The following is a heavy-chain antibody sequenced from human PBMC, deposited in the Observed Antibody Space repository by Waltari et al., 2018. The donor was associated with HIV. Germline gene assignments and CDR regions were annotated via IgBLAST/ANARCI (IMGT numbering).Heavy chain of an antibody. J-gene: IGHJ6*02. V-gene: IGHV4-59*01. CDR3: ARAKISRAIFGKITINDMDV. CDR2: IHYSGST. Sequence: VQLQESSPGLVQPSETLSLTCTVSGDSIRDYYWNWIRQPPGKGLEWIGLIHYSGSTNYNPSLKSRVTISVDTSKNQVSLNLGSVTAADTAVYYCARAKISRAIFGKITINDMDVWGQGTTVTVSS. CDR1: GDSIRDYY. D-gene: IGHD3-3*01.